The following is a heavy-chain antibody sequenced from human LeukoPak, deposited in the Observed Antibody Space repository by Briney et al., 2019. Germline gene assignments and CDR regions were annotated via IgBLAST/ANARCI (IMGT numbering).Heavy chain of an antibody. D-gene: IGHD5-18*01. Sequence: PSETLSLTCTVSGGSISSGGYYWSWIRQPPGKGLEWIGEIYHSGSTNYNPSLKSRVTISVDKSKNQFSLKLSSVTAADTAVYYCARRTWIQLPLGYYGMDVWGQGTTVTVSS. V-gene: IGHV4-39*07. CDR1: GGSISSGGYY. CDR3: ARRTWIQLPLGYYGMDV. J-gene: IGHJ6*02. CDR2: IYHSGST.